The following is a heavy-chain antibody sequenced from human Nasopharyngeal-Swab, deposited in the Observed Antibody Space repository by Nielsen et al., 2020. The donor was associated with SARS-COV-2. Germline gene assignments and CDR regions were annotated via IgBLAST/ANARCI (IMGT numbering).Heavy chain of an antibody. J-gene: IGHJ4*02. V-gene: IGHV3-11*01. CDR3: ASSNSAAAGFDY. CDR2: ISGSGGTM. D-gene: IGHD6-13*01. Sequence: WIRQPPGKGLEWVSYISGSGGTMYYADSVKGRFTISRDNSKNTLYLQMNSLRAEDTAVYYCASSNSAAAGFDYWGQGTLVTVSS.